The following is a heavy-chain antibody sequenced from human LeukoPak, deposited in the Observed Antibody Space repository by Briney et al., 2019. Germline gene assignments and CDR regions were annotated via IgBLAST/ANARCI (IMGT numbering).Heavy chain of an antibody. CDR3: AKDYYYGSGSYYPYYFDY. J-gene: IGHJ4*02. V-gene: IGHV3-21*01. Sequence: PGGSLRLSCAASGFTFSSYSMNWVRQAPGKGLEWVSSISSSSSYIYYADSVKGRFTISRDNSKNTLYLQMNSLRAEDTAVYYCAKDYYYGSGSYYPYYFDYWGQGTLVTVSS. CDR1: GFTFSSYS. D-gene: IGHD3-10*01. CDR2: ISSSSSYI.